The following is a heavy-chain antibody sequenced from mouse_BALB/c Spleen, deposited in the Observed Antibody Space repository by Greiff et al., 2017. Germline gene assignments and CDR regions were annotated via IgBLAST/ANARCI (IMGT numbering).Heavy chain of an antibody. Sequence: EVMLVESGPGLVKPSQSLSLTCTVTGYSITSDYAWNWIRQFPGNKLEWMGYISYSGSTNYNPSLKSRISITRDTSKNQFFLQLNSVTTEDTATYFCAKDGGYFDYWGQGTTLTVSS. CDR1: GYSITSDYA. D-gene: IGHD1-1*02. V-gene: IGHV3-2*02. J-gene: IGHJ2*01. CDR3: AKDGGYFDY. CDR2: ISYSGST.